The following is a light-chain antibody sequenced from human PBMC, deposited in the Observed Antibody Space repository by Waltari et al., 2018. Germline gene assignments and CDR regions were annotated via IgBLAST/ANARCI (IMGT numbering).Light chain of an antibody. Sequence: QSALTQPPSASGSPGQSVTISCTGTTSDIGAYNFVSWYQKHPGKAPQLLIFEVSKGPPGAPDRFSGSRSGITASLTVSGLQAEDEADYYCSSYAGSDNLRVFGTGTTVTVL. J-gene: IGLJ1*01. CDR1: TSDIGAYNF. CDR3: SSYAGSDNLRV. V-gene: IGLV2-8*01. CDR2: EVS.